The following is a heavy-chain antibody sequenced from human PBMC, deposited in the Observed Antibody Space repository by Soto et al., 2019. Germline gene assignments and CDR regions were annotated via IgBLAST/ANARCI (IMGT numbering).Heavy chain of an antibody. CDR2: IYYSGST. V-gene: IGHV4-61*01. CDR3: ARTSGTYYS. J-gene: IGHJ4*02. D-gene: IGHD1-26*01. Sequence: PSETLSLTCTVSGGSVSSGSYYWSWIRQPPGKGLEWIGYIYYSGSTNHNPSLKSRVTISIDTSKNQFSLKLSSVTAADTAVYYCARTSGTYYSWGQGTLVTVSS. CDR1: GGSVSSGSYY.